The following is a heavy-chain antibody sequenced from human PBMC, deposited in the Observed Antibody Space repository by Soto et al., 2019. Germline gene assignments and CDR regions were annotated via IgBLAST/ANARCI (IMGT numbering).Heavy chain of an antibody. CDR3: AALIVVVMYPDY. CDR2: ISGSGGRT. D-gene: IGHD3-22*01. V-gene: IGHV3-23*01. Sequence: EVQLLESGGGLVQPGGSLRLSCAASGFTFSSYAMSWVRQALGKGLEWVSAISGSGGRTYYADSVKGRFTISRDNSKNTLYLQMNSLRAEDTAVYYCAALIVVVMYPDYWGQGTLVTVSS. J-gene: IGHJ4*02. CDR1: GFTFSSYA.